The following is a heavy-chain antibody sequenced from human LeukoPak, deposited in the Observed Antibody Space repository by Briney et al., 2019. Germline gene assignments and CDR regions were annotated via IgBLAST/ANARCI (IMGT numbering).Heavy chain of an antibody. CDR2: IRSKANSYAT. D-gene: IGHD2-15*01. J-gene: IGHJ5*02. CDR3: TRSVVVVAASPGNNWFDP. Sequence: GGSLRLSCAASGFTFSGSAMHWVRQASGKGLEWVGRIRSKANSYATAYAASVKGRFTISRDDSKNTAYLQMNSLKTEDTAVYYCTRSVVVVAASPGNNWFDPWGQGTLVTVSS. CDR1: GFTFSGSA. V-gene: IGHV3-73*01.